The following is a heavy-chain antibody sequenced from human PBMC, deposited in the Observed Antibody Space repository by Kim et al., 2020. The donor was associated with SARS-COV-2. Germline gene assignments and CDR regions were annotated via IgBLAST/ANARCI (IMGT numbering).Heavy chain of an antibody. Sequence: GGSLRLSCAASGFSFSDYAMTWVRQAPGKGLEWVAIVSFDGSDKYYADSVKGRFTVSRDNSKNKLFLQMNSLRSEDTAVYYCARAQRPAAVLSYFDYWG. CDR2: VSFDGSDK. V-gene: IGHV3-30-3*01. J-gene: IGHJ4*01. CDR1: GFSFSDYA. D-gene: IGHD2-2*01. CDR3: ARAQRPAAVLSYFDY.